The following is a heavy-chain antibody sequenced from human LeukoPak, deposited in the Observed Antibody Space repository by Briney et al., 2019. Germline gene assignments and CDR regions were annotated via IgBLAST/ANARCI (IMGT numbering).Heavy chain of an antibody. CDR3: ARYYYGSGSSYKSGHYLDV. CDR1: GYSFTNYW. CDR2: IYPGDFDT. Sequence: GESLKISCKGSGYSFTNYWIGWVRQIPGKRLEWMGIIYPGDFDTSYSPSFQGQVTISADKSISTAFLQWSSLKASDTAMYYCARYYYGSGSSYKSGHYLDVWGRGTTVTISS. J-gene: IGHJ6*03. V-gene: IGHV5-51*01. D-gene: IGHD3-10*01.